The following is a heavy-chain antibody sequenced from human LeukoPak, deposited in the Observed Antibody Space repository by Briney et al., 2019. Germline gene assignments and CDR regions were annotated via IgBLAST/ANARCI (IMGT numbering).Heavy chain of an antibody. Sequence: ESSETLSLTCAVSGDSISSSSYSWGWIRQRPGKGLEWIGSIYYSGSTYYNVSLKSRVTTSIDTSKNQFSLKLSSVTAADTAVYYCARYGDSSSWAVGYMDVWGKGTTVTVSS. CDR2: IYYSGST. CDR3: ARYGDSSSWAVGYMDV. J-gene: IGHJ6*03. V-gene: IGHV4-39*07. D-gene: IGHD6-13*01. CDR1: GDSISSSSYS.